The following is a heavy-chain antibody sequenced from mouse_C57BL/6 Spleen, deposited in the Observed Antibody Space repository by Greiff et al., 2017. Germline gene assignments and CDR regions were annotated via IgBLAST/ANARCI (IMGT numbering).Heavy chain of an antibody. CDR2: IYPGDGDT. CDR3: ARRITTDPYFDY. Sequence: VQLQQSGPELVKPGASVKISCKASGYAFSSSWMNWVKQRPGKGLEWIGRIYPGDGDTNSNGKFKGKATLTADKSSSTAYMRLSSLTSEDSAVYFCARRITTDPYFDYWGQGTTLTVSS. J-gene: IGHJ2*01. D-gene: IGHD1-1*01. V-gene: IGHV1-82*01. CDR1: GYAFSSSW.